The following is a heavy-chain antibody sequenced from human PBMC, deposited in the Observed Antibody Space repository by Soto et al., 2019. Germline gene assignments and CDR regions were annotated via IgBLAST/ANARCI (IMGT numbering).Heavy chain of an antibody. CDR1: GGNFIDYC. V-gene: IGHV4-34*01. D-gene: IGHD5-12*01. CDR3: AREMSRWLQSGDYYYYYGMDV. Sequence: LETLSLTCTVYGGNFIDYCCSRISKTTGKKLEWIGEINHSGSTNYNPSLRSRVTISVDTVKNQFSLKLRSVTAADTAVYYCAREMSRWLQSGDYYYYYGMDVWGQGTSVIVFS. CDR2: INHSGST. J-gene: IGHJ6*01.